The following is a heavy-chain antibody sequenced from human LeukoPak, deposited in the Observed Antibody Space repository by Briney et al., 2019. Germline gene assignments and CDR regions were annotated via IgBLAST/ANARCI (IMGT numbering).Heavy chain of an antibody. Sequence: GGSLRLSCAAPGFTFSSYGMHWVRQAPGKGLEWVAFIRYDGSNKYYADSVKGRFTISRDNSKNTLYLQMNSLRAEDTAVYYCAKDDFWSGPYYYYYMDVWGKGTTVTVSS. CDR2: IRYDGSNK. D-gene: IGHD3-3*01. V-gene: IGHV3-30*02. CDR1: GFTFSSYG. CDR3: AKDDFWSGPYYYYYMDV. J-gene: IGHJ6*03.